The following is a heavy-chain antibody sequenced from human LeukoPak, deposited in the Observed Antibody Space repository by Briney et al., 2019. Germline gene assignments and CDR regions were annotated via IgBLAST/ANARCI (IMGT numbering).Heavy chain of an antibody. V-gene: IGHV4-39*01. J-gene: IGHJ4*02. CDR2: IYYSGST. Sequence: SETLSLTCTVSGGSISSSSYYWGWIRQPPGKGLEWIGSIYYSGSTYYNPSLKSRVTISVDTSKNQFSLKLSSATAADTAVYYCARNIVAYYYDSSGYWYWGQGTLVTVSS. CDR1: GGSISSSSYY. CDR3: ARNIVAYYYDSSGYWY. D-gene: IGHD3-22*01.